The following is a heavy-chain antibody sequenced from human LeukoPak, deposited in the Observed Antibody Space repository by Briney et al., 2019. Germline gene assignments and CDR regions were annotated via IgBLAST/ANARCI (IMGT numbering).Heavy chain of an antibody. V-gene: IGHV3-49*04. CDR1: GFTFSDYA. CDR3: SRFYSSGWASGAFDI. J-gene: IGHJ3*02. D-gene: IGHD3-22*01. Sequence: GGSLRLSCTASGFTFSDYAMSWVRQAPGKGLEWIGFIRNKPNGETTEYAASVKGRFTISRDDSKSIAHLQMNSLKSEDTAVYYCSRFYSSGWASGAFDIWGQETMVTVSS. CDR2: IRNKPNGETT.